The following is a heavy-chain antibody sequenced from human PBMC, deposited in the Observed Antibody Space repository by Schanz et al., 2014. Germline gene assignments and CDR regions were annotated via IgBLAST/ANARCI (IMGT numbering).Heavy chain of an antibody. CDR1: GFTVNTNY. CDR2: MYINSGST. Sequence: EVQLVESGGGLIQPGGSLRLSCAVSGFTVNTNYMSWVRQAPGKGLEWISSMYINSGSTQYADSVKGRFIISRDSSKTTLLLQMTSLRAEDPAVYFCARDGGRDGYNLAFDVWGQGTLVTVSS. D-gene: IGHD5-12*01. J-gene: IGHJ3*01. V-gene: IGHV3-53*01. CDR3: ARDGGRDGYNLAFDV.